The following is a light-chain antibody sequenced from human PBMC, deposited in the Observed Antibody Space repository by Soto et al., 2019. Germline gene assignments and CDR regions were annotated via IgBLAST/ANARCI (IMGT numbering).Light chain of an antibody. CDR3: QQFNSYPLT. V-gene: IGKV1-13*02. CDR1: QDISSV. CDR2: DAS. J-gene: IGKJ4*01. Sequence: AIQLTQSPSSLSASVGDRVTITCRASQDISSVLAWYQQKPGKGPKLLIYDASSLESGVPSRFSGSGSGTDVTLTISSLLPEDFATYYCQQFNSYPLTFGGGTKVEI.